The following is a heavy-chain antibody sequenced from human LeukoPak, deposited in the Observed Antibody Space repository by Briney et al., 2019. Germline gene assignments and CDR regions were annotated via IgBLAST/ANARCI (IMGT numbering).Heavy chain of an antibody. J-gene: IGHJ6*04. CDR1: GFTFSSYG. CDR2: ISYDGSNK. V-gene: IGHV3-30*18. Sequence: GGSLRLSCAASGFTFSSYGMHWVRQAPGKGLEWVAVISYDGSNKYYADSVKGRFTISRDNSKNTLYLQMNSLRAEDTAVYYCAKDLTAHCGGDCYKIYGMDVWGKGTTVTVSS. D-gene: IGHD2-21*02. CDR3: AKDLTAHCGGDCYKIYGMDV.